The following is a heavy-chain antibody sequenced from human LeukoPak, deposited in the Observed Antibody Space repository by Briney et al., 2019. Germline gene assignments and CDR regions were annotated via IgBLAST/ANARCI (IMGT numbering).Heavy chain of an antibody. CDR2: MNPNSGNT. CDR1: GYTFTSYD. J-gene: IGHJ3*02. V-gene: IGHV1-8*01. Sequence: GASVKVSCKASGYTFTSYDINWVRQATGQGLEWMGWMNPNSGNTGYAQKFQGRVTMTRSTSISTAYMELSSLRSEDTAVYYCAGLGYCSGGSCSDAFDIWGQGTMVTVSS. CDR3: AGLGYCSGGSCSDAFDI. D-gene: IGHD2-15*01.